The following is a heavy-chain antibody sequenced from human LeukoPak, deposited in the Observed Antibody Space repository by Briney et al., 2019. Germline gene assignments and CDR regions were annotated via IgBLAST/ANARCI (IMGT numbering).Heavy chain of an antibody. CDR1: GFTFSSYG. CDR2: IRYEGRSK. V-gene: IGHV3-30*02. J-gene: IGHJ5*02. Sequence: PGGSLRLSCAASGFTFSSYGMHWVRQAPDKGLEWVAFIRYEGRSKYYADSVKGRFTIPRDNSKNTLNLQMDSLRPEDTAVYYCAKDLLRDRWFGESWGQGTLVTVSS. D-gene: IGHD3-10*01. CDR3: AKDLLRDRWFGES.